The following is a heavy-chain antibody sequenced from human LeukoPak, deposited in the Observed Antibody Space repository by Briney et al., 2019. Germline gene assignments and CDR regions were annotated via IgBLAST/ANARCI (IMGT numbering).Heavy chain of an antibody. Sequence: PGGSLRLSCAASGFTFSDYYMSWIRQAPGKGLEWVSYISSSGSTIYYADSVKGRFTISRDNAKNSLYLQMNSLRAEDTAVYYCARVSKGVVVTAYYFDYWGQGTLATVSS. V-gene: IGHV3-11*04. CDR3: ARVSKGVVVTAYYFDY. CDR1: GFTFSDYY. CDR2: ISSSGSTI. J-gene: IGHJ4*02. D-gene: IGHD2-21*02.